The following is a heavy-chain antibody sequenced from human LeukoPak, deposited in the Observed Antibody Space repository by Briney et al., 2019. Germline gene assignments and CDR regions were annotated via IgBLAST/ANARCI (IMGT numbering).Heavy chain of an antibody. CDR1: GFTFSSYA. J-gene: IGHJ6*02. D-gene: IGHD3-10*01. V-gene: IGHV3-64D*09. CDR3: VKDIWSRYHYYGMDV. CDR2: ISSNGGST. Sequence: GGSLRLSCSASGFTFSSYAMHWVRQAPGKGLEYVSAISSNGGSTYYADSVKGRFTISRGNSKNTLYLQMSSLRAEDTAVYYCVKDIWSRYHYYGMDVWGQGTTVTVSS.